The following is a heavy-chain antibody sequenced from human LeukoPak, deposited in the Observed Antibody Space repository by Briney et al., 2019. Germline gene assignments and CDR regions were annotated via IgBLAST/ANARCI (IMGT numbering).Heavy chain of an antibody. CDR1: GYTFTDYY. V-gene: IGHV1-2*02. D-gene: IGHD5-24*01. CDR2: INPNSGGT. Sequence: ASVKVSCKASGYTFTDYYMHWVRQAPGQGLEWMGWINPNSGGTNYAQKFQGRVTMTRDTSISTAYMELSRLKSDDTAVYYCARATVELASIIDYWGQGTLVTVSS. CDR3: ARATVELASIIDY. J-gene: IGHJ4*02.